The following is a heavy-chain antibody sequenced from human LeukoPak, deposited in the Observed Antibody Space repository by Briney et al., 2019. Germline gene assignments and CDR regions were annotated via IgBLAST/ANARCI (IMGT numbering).Heavy chain of an antibody. CDR3: ARDRSSWGLDC. Sequence: KPSETLSLTCAVYGGSFSTYYWSWIRQHPGKGLEWIGYIYYSGTTYYNPSLKSRVTISVDTSKNQFSLKLTSLTAADTAVYYCARDRSSWGLDCWGQGTLVTVSS. J-gene: IGHJ4*02. CDR2: IYYSGTT. D-gene: IGHD7-27*01. V-gene: IGHV4-31*11. CDR1: GGSFSTYY.